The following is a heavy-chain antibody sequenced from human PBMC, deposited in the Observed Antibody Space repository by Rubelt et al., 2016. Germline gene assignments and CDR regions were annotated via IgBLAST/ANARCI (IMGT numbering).Heavy chain of an antibody. CDR1: GFTFSSYS. J-gene: IGHJ6*03. CDR2: ISSSSSTI. Sequence: EVQLVESGGGLVQPGGSLRLSCAASGFTFSSYSMNWVRQAPGKGLEWVSYISSSSSTIYYADSVKGRFTISRENAKNSLYLQMNSLRAEDTAVYYCARVRSGYYMDVWGKGTTVTVSS. D-gene: IGHD3-10*01. CDR3: ARVRSGYYMDV. V-gene: IGHV3-48*04.